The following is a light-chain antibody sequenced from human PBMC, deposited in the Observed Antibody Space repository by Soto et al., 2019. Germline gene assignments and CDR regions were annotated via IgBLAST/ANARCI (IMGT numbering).Light chain of an antibody. V-gene: IGLV1-44*01. Sequence: QSVLTQPPSASGTPGQRVTISCFGSSSNIGTNTVNWYQHLPGTAPKLLIHGNNQRPSGVPDRFSGSKSGPSASLAISGLQSEDEGDYYCAAWDDSLNGHVLFGGGTKLTVL. CDR3: AAWDDSLNGHVL. CDR2: GNN. CDR1: SSNIGTNT. J-gene: IGLJ2*01.